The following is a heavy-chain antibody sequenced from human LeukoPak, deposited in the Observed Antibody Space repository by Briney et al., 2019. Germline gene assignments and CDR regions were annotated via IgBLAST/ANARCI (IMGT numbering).Heavy chain of an antibody. CDR3: ARAGYSYGYDYYYYMDV. CDR2: IYTSGRT. V-gene: IGHV4-4*07. J-gene: IGHJ6*03. D-gene: IGHD5-18*01. CDR1: GGSISSYY. Sequence: SETLSLTCTVSGGSISSYYWRRIRQPAGKGVEWIGRIYTSGRTNYNPSLKSRVTMSVDTSKNQFYLKLSSVTAADTAVYYCARAGYSYGYDYYYYMDVWAKGPRSPSP.